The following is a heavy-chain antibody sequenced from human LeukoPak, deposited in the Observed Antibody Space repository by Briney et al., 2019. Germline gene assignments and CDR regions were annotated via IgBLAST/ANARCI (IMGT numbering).Heavy chain of an antibody. CDR3: ARNGGNSDFDY. J-gene: IGHJ4*02. D-gene: IGHD4-23*01. CDR2: IYYSGST. Sequence: PSETLSLTCTVSGGSISSGGYYWSWIRQHPGKGLEWIGYIYYSGSTYYNPSLKSRVTISIDKSKKQFSLTLSSMTAADTAVYYCARNGGNSDFDYWGQGTLVTVSS. V-gene: IGHV4-31*09. CDR1: GGSISSGGYY.